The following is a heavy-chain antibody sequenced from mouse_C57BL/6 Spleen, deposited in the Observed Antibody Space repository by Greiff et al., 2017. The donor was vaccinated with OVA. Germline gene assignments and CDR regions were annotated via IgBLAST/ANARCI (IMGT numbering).Heavy chain of an antibody. V-gene: IGHV1-4*01. CDR1: GYTFTSYT. CDR3: ARPVNYYGSSYEAMDY. Sequence: QVQLQQSGAELARPGASVKMSCKASGYTFTSYTMHWVKQRPGQGLEWIGYINPSSGYTKYNQKFKDKATLTADKSSSTAYMQLSSLTSEDSAVYYCARPVNYYGSSYEAMDYWGQGTSVTVSS. J-gene: IGHJ4*01. CDR2: INPSSGYT. D-gene: IGHD1-1*01.